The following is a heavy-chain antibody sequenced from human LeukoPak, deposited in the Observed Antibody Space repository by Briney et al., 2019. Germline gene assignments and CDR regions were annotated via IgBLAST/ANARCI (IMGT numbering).Heavy chain of an antibody. CDR2: IKQDGSEK. V-gene: IGHV3-7*03. Sequence: GGSLRLSCAASGFTFSSYSMNWVRQAPGKGLEWVANIKQDGSEKYYVDSVKGRFTISRDNAKNSLYLQMNSLRAEDTAVYYCARDPRGYSGYDWFYWGQGTLVTVSS. CDR3: ARDPRGYSGYDWFY. D-gene: IGHD5-12*01. J-gene: IGHJ4*02. CDR1: GFTFSSYS.